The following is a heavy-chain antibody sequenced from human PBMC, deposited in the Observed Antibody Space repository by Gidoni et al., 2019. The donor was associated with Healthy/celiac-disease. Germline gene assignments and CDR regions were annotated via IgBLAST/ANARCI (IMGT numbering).Heavy chain of an antibody. J-gene: IGHJ4*02. CDR1: GGSFRGSY. Sequence: QVQLQQWGAGLLQPSGTLSLTCAVYGGSFRGSYWSWIRQPPGKGLEWIGEINHSGSTNYNPSIKSRVTISVDTSKNQFSLKLSSVNAADTAVYYWARNRQDRCCGDCYSSSFFRFDYWGQGTLVTVSS. V-gene: IGHV4-34*01. CDR3: ARNRQDRCCGDCYSSSFFRFDY. CDR2: INHSGST. D-gene: IGHD2-21*01.